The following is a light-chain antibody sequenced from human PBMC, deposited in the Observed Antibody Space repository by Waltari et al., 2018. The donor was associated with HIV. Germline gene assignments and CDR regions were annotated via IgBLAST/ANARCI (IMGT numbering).Light chain of an antibody. J-gene: IGKJ1*01. CDR3: QQSSNWWT. V-gene: IGKV3-11*01. Sequence: PGERATLSCRTSQSVGSFLAWYQQKSGQPPRLLIHGSSNRATGIPARFSGSGSGTDFTLTITSLEPEDFAIYYCQQSSNWWTFGQGTKLEVK. CDR1: QSVGSF. CDR2: GSS.